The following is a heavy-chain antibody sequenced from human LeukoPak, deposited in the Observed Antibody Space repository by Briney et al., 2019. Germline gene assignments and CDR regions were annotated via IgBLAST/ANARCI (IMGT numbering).Heavy chain of an antibody. CDR2: IIPIFGTA. D-gene: IGHD2-2*01. V-gene: IGHV1-69*05. CDR3: ASHNVVPAAIAPEGYYYYYYYVDV. Sequence: ASVKVSCKASGGTFSSYAISWVRQAPGQGLEWMGGIIPIFGTANYAQKFQGRVTITTDESTSTAYMELSSLRSEDTAVYYCASHNVVPAAIAPEGYYYYYYYVDVWGKGTTVTVSS. J-gene: IGHJ6*03. CDR1: GGTFSSYA.